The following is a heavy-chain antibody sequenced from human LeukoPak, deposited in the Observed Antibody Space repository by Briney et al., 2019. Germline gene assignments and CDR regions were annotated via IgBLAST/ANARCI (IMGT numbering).Heavy chain of an antibody. Sequence: GGSLKLSCAASGFTFSNYWISWVRQAPGKGLEWISYIISTANAIYYADSVKGRFTISRDNGKNSVYLQMNSLRAEDTAVYYCARDSSWSFDYWGQGTLVTVSS. J-gene: IGHJ4*02. CDR3: ARDSSWSFDY. D-gene: IGHD3-10*01. V-gene: IGHV3-48*01. CDR2: IISTANAI. CDR1: GFTFSNYW.